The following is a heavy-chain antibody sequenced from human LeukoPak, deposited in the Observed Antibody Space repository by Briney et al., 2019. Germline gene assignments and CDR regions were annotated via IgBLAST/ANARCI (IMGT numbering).Heavy chain of an antibody. J-gene: IGHJ4*02. CDR1: GGSISSYY. CDR3: ARAGEDYGDYVRYFDY. Sequence: SETLSLTCPVSGGSISSYYWSWIRQPPGKGLEWIGYIYYSGSNNYNPSLKSRVTISVDTSKNQFSLKLSSVTAADTAVYYCARAGEDYGDYVRYFDYWGQGTLVTVSS. D-gene: IGHD4-17*01. CDR2: IYYSGSN. V-gene: IGHV4-59*01.